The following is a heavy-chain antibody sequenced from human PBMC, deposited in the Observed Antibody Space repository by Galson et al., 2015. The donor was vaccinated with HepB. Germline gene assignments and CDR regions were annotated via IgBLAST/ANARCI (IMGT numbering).Heavy chain of an antibody. J-gene: IGHJ4*02. CDR2: IIPIFGTA. Sequence: SVKVSCKASGYTFTGYYMHWVRQAPGQGLEWMGGIIPIFGTANYAQKFQGRVTITADESTSTAYMEPSSLRSEDTAVYYCARVDYGSGSSGHYWGQGTLVTVSS. V-gene: IGHV1-69*13. CDR1: GYTFTGYY. D-gene: IGHD3-10*01. CDR3: ARVDYGSGSSGHY.